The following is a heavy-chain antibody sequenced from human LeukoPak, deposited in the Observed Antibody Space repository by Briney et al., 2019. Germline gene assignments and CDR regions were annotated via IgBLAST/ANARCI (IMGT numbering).Heavy chain of an antibody. J-gene: IGHJ5*02. CDR1: GGSISSSSYY. CDR2: IYYSGST. V-gene: IGHV4-39*01. CDR3: ARHNRCTNGVCYWGRWFDP. Sequence: PSETLSLTCTVSGGSISSSSYYWGWIRQPPGKGLEWIGSIYYSGSTYYNPSLKSRVTISVDTSKNQFSLKLSSVTAADTAVYNCARHNRCTNGVCYWGRWFDPWGQGTLVTVSS. D-gene: IGHD2-8*01.